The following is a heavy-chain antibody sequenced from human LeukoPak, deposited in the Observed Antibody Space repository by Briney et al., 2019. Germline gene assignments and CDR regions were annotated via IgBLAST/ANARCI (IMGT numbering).Heavy chain of an antibody. D-gene: IGHD1-26*01. CDR3: ARIRLNRGSYYDFNY. V-gene: IGHV1-69*13. CDR1: GGTFSSHA. CDR2: IIPIFGTA. J-gene: IGHJ4*02. Sequence: SVKVSCKASGGTFSSHAISWVRQAPGQGLEWMGGIIPIFGTANYAQKFQGRVTITADESTSTAYMELSSLRSEDTAVYYCARIRLNRGSYYDFNYWGQGTLVTVSS.